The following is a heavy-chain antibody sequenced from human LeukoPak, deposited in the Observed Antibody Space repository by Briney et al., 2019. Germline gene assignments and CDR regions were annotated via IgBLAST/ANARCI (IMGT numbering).Heavy chain of an antibody. CDR3: ARVGVDFDY. CDR1: GGSISSTNYY. V-gene: IGHV4-39*01. CDR2: IYYSGNS. D-gene: IGHD3-16*01. Sequence: SETLSLTCTISGGSISSTNYYWGWIRQPPGKGLEWIGSIYYSGNSYYNPSLKSRVTVSVDTSKNQFSLKLTSVTAADTAVYYCARVGVDFDYWGQGTLVTVSS. J-gene: IGHJ4*02.